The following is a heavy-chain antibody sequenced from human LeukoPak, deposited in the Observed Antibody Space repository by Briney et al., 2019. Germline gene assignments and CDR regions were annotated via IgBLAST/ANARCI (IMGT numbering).Heavy chain of an antibody. CDR1: GGSISSYY. Sequence: SETLSLTCTVSGGSISSYYWSWMRQPPGKGLEWIGYIYYSGSTNYNPSLKSRVTISVDTSKNQFSLKLSSVTAADTAVYYCARHVYSSGWYYFDYWGQGTLVTVSS. V-gene: IGHV4-59*08. J-gene: IGHJ4*02. D-gene: IGHD6-19*01. CDR3: ARHVYSSGWYYFDY. CDR2: IYYSGST.